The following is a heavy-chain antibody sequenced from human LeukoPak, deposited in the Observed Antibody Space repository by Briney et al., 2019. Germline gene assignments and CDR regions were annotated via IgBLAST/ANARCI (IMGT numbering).Heavy chain of an antibody. J-gene: IGHJ4*02. V-gene: IGHV3-23*01. CDR1: GFTFSIYA. D-gene: IGHD3-22*01. CDR2: TSSGGELT. Sequence: GGSLRLSCTASGFTFSIYAMSWVRQGTGKGLEWVSSTSSGGELTFYADSVKGRFTISRDNSKNTLYLQMNSLRAEDTAVYYCAKDRPNYYHDNGHYYRRGGDCWGQGTLVTVSS. CDR3: AKDRPNYYHDNGHYYRRGGDC.